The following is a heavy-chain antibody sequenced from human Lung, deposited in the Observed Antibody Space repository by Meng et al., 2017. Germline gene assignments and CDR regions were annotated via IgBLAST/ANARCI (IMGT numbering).Heavy chain of an antibody. CDR3: TKNDFYCLGY. CDR1: GGSISSDTW. D-gene: IGHD2-21*01. V-gene: IGHV4-4*02. J-gene: IGHJ4*02. CDR2: IYHSGST. Sequence: VKTSGTRSLTCAGLGGSISSDTWWSWVRPPQGKGLEWIGEIYHSGSTNYNPSLKSRITISVDKPKNQFSLTLSSVTAADTAVYYCTKNDFYCLGYWGQGTLVTVSS.